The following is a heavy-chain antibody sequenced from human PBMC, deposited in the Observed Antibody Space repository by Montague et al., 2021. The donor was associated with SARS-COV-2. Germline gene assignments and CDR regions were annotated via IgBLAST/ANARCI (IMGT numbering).Heavy chain of an antibody. CDR1: GSSVRSYY. CDR3: ARENTVTTFGGPYYIDS. Sequence: SETLSLTCIVSGSSVRSYYWSWIRQPPGKGLEWIGYIYDSGSTNYNPSLKNRVTISVDTSKNQFSLRLSSVTAADTAVYYCARENTVTTFGGPYYIDSWGQGTLVTVSA. CDR2: IYDSGST. D-gene: IGHD4-17*01. J-gene: IGHJ4*02. V-gene: IGHV4-59*02.